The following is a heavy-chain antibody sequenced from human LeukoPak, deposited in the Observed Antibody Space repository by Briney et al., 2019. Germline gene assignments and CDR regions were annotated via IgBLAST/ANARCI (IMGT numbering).Heavy chain of an antibody. Sequence: SGGSLRLSCEVSGFTFSSHSMNWVRQAPGKGLEWVSYISSGSGTIYYADSVKGRFTIARDDAKNSLYLQMSSLRDEDTAVYYCAREAIKDYWGQGTLVTVSS. CDR3: AREAIKDY. CDR1: GFTFSSHS. V-gene: IGHV3-48*02. CDR2: ISSGSGTI. J-gene: IGHJ4*02.